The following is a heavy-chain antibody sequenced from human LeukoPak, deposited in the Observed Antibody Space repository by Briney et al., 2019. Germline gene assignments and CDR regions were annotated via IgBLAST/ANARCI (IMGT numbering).Heavy chain of an antibody. CDR1: GYTFTGYY. CDR2: INPNSGGT. V-gene: IGHV1-2*04. D-gene: IGHD6-13*01. Sequence: ASVKVSCKASGYTFTGYYMHWVRQAPGQGLEWMGWINPNSGGTNYAQKFQGWVTMTRDTSISTAYMELSRLRSEDTAVYYCATDRGGSWYKGGDAFDIWGQGTMVTVSS. CDR3: ATDRGGSWYKGGDAFDI. J-gene: IGHJ3*02.